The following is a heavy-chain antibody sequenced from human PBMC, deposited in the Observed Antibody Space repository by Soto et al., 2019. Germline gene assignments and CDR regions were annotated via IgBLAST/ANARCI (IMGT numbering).Heavy chain of an antibody. CDR1: GFTFSSYA. Sequence: EVQLLESGGGLVQPGGSLRLSCAASGFTFSSYAMSWVRQAPGKGLEWVSAISGSDGSTYYADSVKGRFTISRDNSKNTLYLQMNSLRAEDTAVYYCANDYYGSGSYGYFDYWGQGTLVTVSS. J-gene: IGHJ4*02. V-gene: IGHV3-23*01. CDR2: ISGSDGST. D-gene: IGHD3-10*01. CDR3: ANDYYGSGSYGYFDY.